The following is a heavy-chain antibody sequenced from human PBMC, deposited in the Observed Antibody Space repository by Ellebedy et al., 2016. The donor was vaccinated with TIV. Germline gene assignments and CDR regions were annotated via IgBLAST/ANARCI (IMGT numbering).Heavy chain of an antibody. D-gene: IGHD6-19*01. CDR2: MNPNSGNI. Sequence: AASVKVSCRASGYTFTNYDINWVRQATGQGLEWMGWMNPNSGNIGYAQKFQGRVTMTRTTSINTVYMELSSLGSEDTAVYFCARGWGSGWRRSPAQMHWFDPWGQGTLVTVSS. CDR3: ARGWGSGWRRSPAQMHWFDP. J-gene: IGHJ5*02. V-gene: IGHV1-8*01. CDR1: GYTFTNYD.